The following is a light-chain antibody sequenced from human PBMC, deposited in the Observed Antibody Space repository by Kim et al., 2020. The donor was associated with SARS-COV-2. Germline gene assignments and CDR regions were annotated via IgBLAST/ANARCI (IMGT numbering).Light chain of an antibody. CDR1: SDINVGTYR. CDR2: YKSDSDK. CDR3: LIWHDSAWV. Sequence: LTCTLRSDINVGTYRIYWYQQKPGSPPQYLLRYKSDSDKQQGSGVPSRFSGSKDASANAGILLISGLQSEDEADYYCLIWHDSAWVFGGGTQLTVL. J-gene: IGLJ3*02. V-gene: IGLV5-45*01.